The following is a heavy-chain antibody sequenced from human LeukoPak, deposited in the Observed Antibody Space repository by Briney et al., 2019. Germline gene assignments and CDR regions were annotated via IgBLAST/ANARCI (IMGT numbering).Heavy chain of an antibody. CDR3: ARDTRRDGYNFGVRIDY. CDR1: GFTFSSYA. CDR2: ISYDGSNK. V-gene: IGHV3-30-3*01. Sequence: PGGSLRLSCAASGFTFSSYAMHWVRQAPGKGLEWVAVISYDGSNKYYADSVKGRFTISRDNSKNTLYLQMNSLRAEDTAVYYCARDTRRDGYNFGVRIDYWGQGTLVTVSS. D-gene: IGHD5-24*01. J-gene: IGHJ4*02.